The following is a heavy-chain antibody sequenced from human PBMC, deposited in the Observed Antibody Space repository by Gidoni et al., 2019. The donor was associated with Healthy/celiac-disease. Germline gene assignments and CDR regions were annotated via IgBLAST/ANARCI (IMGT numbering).Heavy chain of an antibody. CDR2: ISGSGGSK. Sequence: EVQLLESGGGLVQPGGSLRLSCAASGFTFSSYAMSWVRQAPGKGLEWASDISGSGGSKDYADSVKGRCTISRDNSKNTLYLQMNSLRAEDTDVYYCATSYDSSGEDAFDIWGQGTMVTVSS. CDR1: GFTFSSYA. J-gene: IGHJ3*02. D-gene: IGHD3-22*01. CDR3: ATSYDSSGEDAFDI. V-gene: IGHV3-23*01.